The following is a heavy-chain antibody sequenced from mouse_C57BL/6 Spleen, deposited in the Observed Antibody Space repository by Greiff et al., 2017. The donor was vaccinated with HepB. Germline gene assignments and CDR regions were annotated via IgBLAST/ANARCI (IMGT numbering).Heavy chain of an antibody. CDR2: IDPENGDA. Sequence: EVQLVESGAELVRPGASVKLSCTASGFNIKDDYMHWVKQRPEQGLAWIGWIDPENGDAEYASKFQGKATITADTSSNTAYLQLSSLTSEDTAVYYCTTRAFYYDYDGAWFAYWGQGTLVTVSA. D-gene: IGHD2-4*01. CDR3: TTRAFYYDYDGAWFAY. J-gene: IGHJ3*01. V-gene: IGHV14-4*01. CDR1: GFNIKDDY.